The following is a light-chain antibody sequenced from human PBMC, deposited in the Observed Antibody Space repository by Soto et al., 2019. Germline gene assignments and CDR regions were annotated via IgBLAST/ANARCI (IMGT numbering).Light chain of an antibody. CDR3: QQRTYWPVT. CDR2: DAS. J-gene: IGKJ1*01. CDR1: QSVSSY. Sequence: ESVLTQSPAILSMSPGERATLSCRASQSVSSYFAWYQQKPGQAPRLLIYDASNRATGVPARFSGSGSGTDFTLTISSLEPEDFAVYYCQQRTYWPVTFGQGTKV. V-gene: IGKV3-11*01.